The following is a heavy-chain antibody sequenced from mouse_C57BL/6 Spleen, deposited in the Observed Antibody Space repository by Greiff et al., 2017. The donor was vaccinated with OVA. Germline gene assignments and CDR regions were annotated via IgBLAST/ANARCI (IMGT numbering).Heavy chain of an antibody. D-gene: IGHD1-1*01. J-gene: IGHJ1*03. CDR1: GYAFTNYL. CDR3: ARDYYGSSSYWYFDV. Sequence: QVQLKQSGAELVRPGTSVKVSCKASGYAFTNYLIEWVKQRPGQGLEWIGVINPGSGGTNYNEKFKGKATLTADKSSSTAYMQLSSLTSEDSAVYFCARDYYGSSSYWYFDVWGTGTTVTVSS. CDR2: INPGSGGT. V-gene: IGHV1-54*01.